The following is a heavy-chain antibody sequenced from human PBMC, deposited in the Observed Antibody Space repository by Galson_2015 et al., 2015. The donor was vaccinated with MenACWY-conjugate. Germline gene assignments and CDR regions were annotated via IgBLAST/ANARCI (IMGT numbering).Heavy chain of an antibody. CDR2: ISGSGGST. CDR3: AKDIELMAARPGSYFDY. Sequence: SLRLSCAASGFTFSSYAMSWVRQAPGKGLEWVSAISGSGGSTYYADSVKGRFTISRDNSKNTLYLQMNSLRAEDTAVYYCAKDIELMAARPGSYFDYWGQGTLVTVSS. CDR1: GFTFSSYA. D-gene: IGHD6-6*01. V-gene: IGHV3-23*01. J-gene: IGHJ4*02.